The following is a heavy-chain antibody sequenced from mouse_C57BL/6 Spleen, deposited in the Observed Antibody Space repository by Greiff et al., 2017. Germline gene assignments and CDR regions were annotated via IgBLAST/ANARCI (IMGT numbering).Heavy chain of an antibody. J-gene: IGHJ1*03. CDR2: IYPRSGNT. D-gene: IGHD1-1*01. CDR3: AREGRSGWYFDV. Sequence: VQLVESGAELARPGASVKLSCKASGYTFTSYGISWVKQRTGQGLEWIGEIYPRSGNTYYNEKFKGKATLTADKSSSTAYMELRSLTSENSAVYFCAREGRSGWYFDVWGTGTTGTVSS. CDR1: GYTFTSYG. V-gene: IGHV1-81*01.